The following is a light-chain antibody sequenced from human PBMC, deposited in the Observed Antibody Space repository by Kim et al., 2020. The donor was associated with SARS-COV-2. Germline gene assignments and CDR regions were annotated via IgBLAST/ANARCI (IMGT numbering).Light chain of an antibody. V-gene: IGKV1-5*01. CDR3: QHRQT. CDR1: QSVSRW. J-gene: IGKJ1*01. CDR2: DGS. Sequence: DIQMTQSPSTLSASVGDRVTLTCRASQSVSRWLAWYQQKPGKAPKLLIYDGSNLQSGVPSRFSGSGSGTEFTLTISSLQPDDFAIYYCQHRQTFGQGTKVETK.